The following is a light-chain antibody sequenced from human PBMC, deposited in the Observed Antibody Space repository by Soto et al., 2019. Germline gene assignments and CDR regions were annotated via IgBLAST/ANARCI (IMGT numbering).Light chain of an antibody. CDR2: GNS. Sequence: QSVLTQPPSVSGAPGQRVTISCTGSSSNIGAGYDVHWYQQLPGTAPKLLISGNSNRPSGVPDRFSGSKSGTSASLAITGLQDEDEADDYCQSYDRSRSGWVFGGGTKLTVL. CDR3: QSYDRSRSGWV. V-gene: IGLV1-40*01. J-gene: IGLJ3*02. CDR1: SSNIGAGYD.